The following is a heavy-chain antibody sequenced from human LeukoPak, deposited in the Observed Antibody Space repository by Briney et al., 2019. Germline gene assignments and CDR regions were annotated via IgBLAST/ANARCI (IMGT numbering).Heavy chain of an antibody. CDR3: ARATIFGVVNY. J-gene: IGHJ4*02. CDR2: IYYSGST. V-gene: IGHV4-59*01. D-gene: IGHD3-3*01. Sequence: PSETLSLTCAVSVASISNYYWSWIRQPPGKGLEWIGYIYYSGSTNYNPSLKSRVTISVDTSKNQFSLKLSSVTAADTAVYYCARATIFGVVNYWGQGTLVTVSS. CDR1: VASISNYY.